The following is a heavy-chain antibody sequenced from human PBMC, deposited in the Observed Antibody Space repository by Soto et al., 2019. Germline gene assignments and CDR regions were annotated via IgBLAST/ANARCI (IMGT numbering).Heavy chain of an antibody. Sequence: QVQLQQWGAGLLKPSETLSLTCAVYGGSFSGYYWSWIRQPPGKGLEWIGEINHSGSTNYNPSLKSRVTISVDTSKKQFSLKLYSVTAADTALYYCARGGENSNRDNWFDPWGQGTLVTVSS. CDR1: GGSFSGYY. J-gene: IGHJ5*02. V-gene: IGHV4-34*01. CDR2: INHSGST. CDR3: ARGGENSNRDNWFDP. D-gene: IGHD4-4*01.